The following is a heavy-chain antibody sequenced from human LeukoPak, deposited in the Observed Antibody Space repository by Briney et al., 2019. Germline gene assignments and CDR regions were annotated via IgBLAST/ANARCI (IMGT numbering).Heavy chain of an antibody. J-gene: IGHJ4*02. D-gene: IGHD6-13*01. V-gene: IGHV3-23*01. Sequence: GGSLRLSCAASGLTFSSYTMSWVRQAPGKGLEWVSSIGSGGTTYYADSVKGRFTISRDNSKNTLYLQRTSLRAEDTAVYYCAKDGGSGNRQQLGYWGRGSLVTVSS. CDR2: IGSGGTT. CDR3: AKDGGSGNRQQLGY. CDR1: GLTFSSYT.